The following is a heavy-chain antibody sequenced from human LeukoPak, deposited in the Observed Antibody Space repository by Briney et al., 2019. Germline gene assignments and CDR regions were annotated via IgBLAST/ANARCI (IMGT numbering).Heavy chain of an antibody. J-gene: IGHJ5*02. CDR1: GYSISSGYY. Sequence: SETLSLTCTVSGYSISSGYYWGWIRQPPGKGLEWIGSIYHSGSTYYNPSLRSRVTLSVDTSKNQFSLKLISVTAADTSVYYCARQPKVGSRWFDPWGRGTLVTVSS. CDR3: ARQPKVGSRWFDP. V-gene: IGHV4-38-2*02. D-gene: IGHD6-13*01. CDR2: IYHSGST.